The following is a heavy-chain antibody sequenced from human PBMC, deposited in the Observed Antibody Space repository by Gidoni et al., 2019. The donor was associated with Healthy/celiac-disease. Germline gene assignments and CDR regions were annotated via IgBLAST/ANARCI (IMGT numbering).Heavy chain of an antibody. V-gene: IGHV4-61*02. D-gene: IGHD3-10*01. CDR2: IYTSGST. CDR1: GGSISSGSYY. CDR3: ARVSFMVRGVYFDY. Sequence: QVQLQESGPGLVKPSQTLSLTCTVSGGSISSGSYYWSWIRQPAGKGLEWIGRIYTSGSTNYNPSLKSRVTISVDTSKNQFSLKLSSVTAADTAVYYCARVSFMVRGVYFDYWGQGTLVTVSS. J-gene: IGHJ4*02.